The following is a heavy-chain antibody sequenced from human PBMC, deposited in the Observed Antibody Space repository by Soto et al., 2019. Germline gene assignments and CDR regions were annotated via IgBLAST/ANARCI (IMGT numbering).Heavy chain of an antibody. Sequence: RRLSCAASEFTFDKYYMTWVRQAPGKGPEWVANIKPDGSEQYYVDSVKGRFTISRDNANNSLYLQMNSLRAEDTAVYFCARGNWNYYYGFDVWGHGTTVTVS. J-gene: IGHJ6*02. CDR2: IKPDGSEQ. V-gene: IGHV3-7*01. D-gene: IGHD1-20*01. CDR3: ARGNWNYYYGFDV. CDR1: EFTFDKYY.